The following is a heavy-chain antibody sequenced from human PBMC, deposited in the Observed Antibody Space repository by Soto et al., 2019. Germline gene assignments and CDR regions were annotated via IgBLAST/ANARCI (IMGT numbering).Heavy chain of an antibody. D-gene: IGHD3-22*01. Sequence: SETLSLTCTVSGGSISSYYWSWIRQPPGKGLEWIGYIYDSVKTNYNPSLKSRVTISVDTSKNQFSLRLSSVTAADTAVYYCARDRGSDYDSTSGYYYYWGQGTLVTVSS. CDR3: ARDRGSDYDSTSGYYYY. J-gene: IGHJ4*02. CDR2: IYDSVKT. V-gene: IGHV4-59*12. CDR1: GGSISSYY.